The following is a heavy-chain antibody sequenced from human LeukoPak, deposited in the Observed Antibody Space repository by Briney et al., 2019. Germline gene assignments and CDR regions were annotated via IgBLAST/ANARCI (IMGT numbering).Heavy chain of an antibody. D-gene: IGHD1-26*01. CDR3: ARVGIVGATSPYNWFDP. J-gene: IGHJ5*02. Sequence: SETLSLTCTVSGYSISSGYYWGWIRQPPGKGLEWIGSMYHSGSTYYNPSLKSRVTISVDKTKNQFSLKLSSVTAADTAVYYCARVGIVGATSPYNWFDPWGQGTLVTVSS. CDR1: GYSISSGYY. V-gene: IGHV4-38-2*02. CDR2: MYHSGST.